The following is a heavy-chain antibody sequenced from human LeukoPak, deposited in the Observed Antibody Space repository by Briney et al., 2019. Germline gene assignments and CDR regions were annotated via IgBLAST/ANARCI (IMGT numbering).Heavy chain of an antibody. Sequence: GALRLSCAASGFTFSSYSMNWVRQAPGKGLEWVSTINNNGGSTSYADSVKGRFTISRDNSKNTLYLQMNSLRAEDTAVYYCGTRAYWGQGTLVTVSS. CDR2: INNNGGST. J-gene: IGHJ4*02. CDR3: GTRAY. V-gene: IGHV3-23*01. CDR1: GFTFSSYS.